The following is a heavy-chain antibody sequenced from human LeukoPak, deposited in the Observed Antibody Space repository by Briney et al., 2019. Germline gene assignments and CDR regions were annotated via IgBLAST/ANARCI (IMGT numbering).Heavy chain of an antibody. CDR2: INPNSGGT. CDR1: GYTFTGYY. D-gene: IGHD3-22*01. CDR3: ARVSYYDSSGYLPFFDY. Sequence: GASVKVSCKASGYTFTGYYMHWVRQAPGQGLEWMGWINPNSGGTNYAQKFQGRVTMTRDTSISTAYMELSRLRSDDTAVYYCARVSYYDSSGYLPFFDYWGQGTLVTVSS. J-gene: IGHJ4*02. V-gene: IGHV1-2*02.